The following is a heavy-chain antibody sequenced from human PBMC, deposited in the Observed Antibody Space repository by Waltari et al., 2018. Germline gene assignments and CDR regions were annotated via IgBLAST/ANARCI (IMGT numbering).Heavy chain of an antibody. D-gene: IGHD2-15*01. CDR1: GFTFSSYE. CDR3: ARDQVLGYCSGGSCLDAFDI. CDR2: ISSSGSTI. Sequence: EVQLVESGGGLVQPGGSLRLSCAASGFTFSSYEMNWVRQAPGKGLEWVSYISSSGSTIYYADSVKGRFTISRDNAKNSLYLQMNSLRAEDTAVYYCARDQVLGYCSGGSCLDAFDIWGQGTMGTVSS. V-gene: IGHV3-48*03. J-gene: IGHJ3*02.